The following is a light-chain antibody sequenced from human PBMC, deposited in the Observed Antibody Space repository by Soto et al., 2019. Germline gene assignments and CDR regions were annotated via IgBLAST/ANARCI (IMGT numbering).Light chain of an antibody. Sequence: IQLTQSPSSLSASVVDRVTITCLASQGIRSYLAWYQQKPGKVPKLLIYAASTLQSGVPSRFSGSGSGTDFTLTISSLQPEDVATYYCQKYNSAPRTFGGGTKVDIK. V-gene: IGKV1-27*01. CDR2: AAS. J-gene: IGKJ4*01. CDR3: QKYNSAPRT. CDR1: QGIRSY.